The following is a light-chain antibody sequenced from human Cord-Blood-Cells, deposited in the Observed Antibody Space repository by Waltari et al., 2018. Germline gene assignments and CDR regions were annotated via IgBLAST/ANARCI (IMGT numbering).Light chain of an antibody. V-gene: IGLV2-14*01. CDR3: SSYTSSSTYV. Sequence: QSALTQPASVSGSPGQSITISSTGTSSDVGGYNYVSWYQQHPGKAPKPMIYEVSNRPSGVSNRFSGSKSGNTASLTISGLQAEDEADYYCSSYTSSSTYVFGTGTKVTVL. CDR2: EVS. J-gene: IGLJ1*01. CDR1: SSDVGGYNY.